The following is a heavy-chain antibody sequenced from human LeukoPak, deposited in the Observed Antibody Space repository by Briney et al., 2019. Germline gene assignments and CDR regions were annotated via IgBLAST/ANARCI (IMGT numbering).Heavy chain of an antibody. CDR2: MNPNSGNT. J-gene: IGHJ4*02. Sequence: ASVKVSCKASGGTFSSYAISWVRQATGQGLEWMGWMNPNSGNTGYAQKFQGRVTMTRNTSISTAYMELSSLRSEDTAVYYCARVPSIARYGGYYFDYWGQGTLVTVSS. CDR3: ARVPSIARYGGYYFDY. D-gene: IGHD6-6*01. CDR1: GGTFSSYA. V-gene: IGHV1-8*02.